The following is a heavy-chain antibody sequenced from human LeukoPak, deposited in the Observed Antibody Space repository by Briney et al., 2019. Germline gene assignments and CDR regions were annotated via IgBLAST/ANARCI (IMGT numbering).Heavy chain of an antibody. Sequence: SVKVSCTASGGTFSSYAISWVRQAPGQGLEWMGGIIPIFGTANYAQKFQGRVTITADESMSTAYMELSSLRSEDTAVYYCARDRGYCSGGSCRFDPWGQGTLVTVSS. CDR2: IIPIFGTA. V-gene: IGHV1-69*13. CDR3: ARDRGYCSGGSCRFDP. J-gene: IGHJ5*02. D-gene: IGHD2-15*01. CDR1: GGTFSSYA.